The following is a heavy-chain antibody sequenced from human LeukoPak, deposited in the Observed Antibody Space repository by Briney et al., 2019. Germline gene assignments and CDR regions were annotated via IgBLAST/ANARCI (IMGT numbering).Heavy chain of an antibody. CDR3: ARWFHMNDYGDYRWFDP. J-gene: IGHJ5*02. CDR1: GGSISSYY. CDR2: IYYSGST. V-gene: IGHV4-59*01. D-gene: IGHD4-17*01. Sequence: PSETLSLTXTVSGGSISSYYWSWIRQPPGKGLEWIGYIYYSGSTNYNPSLKSRVTISVDTSKNQFSLKLSSVTAADTAVYYCARWFHMNDYGDYRWFDPWGQGTLVTVSS.